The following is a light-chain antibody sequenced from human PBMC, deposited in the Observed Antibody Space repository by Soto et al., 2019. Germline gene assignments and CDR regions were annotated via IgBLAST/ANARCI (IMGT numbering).Light chain of an antibody. CDR3: QQSYTTVYT. Sequence: DIQITHSPSTLSASVGYIFTITFRSSQTIGANLNWYRQKLGKAPTLLIYDASTLQSGVPSRFSGLGSGTDFALTITMLQPDDSATYYCQQSYTTVYTFGQGTKVDIK. CDR1: QTIGAN. J-gene: IGKJ2*01. CDR2: DAS. V-gene: IGKV1-39*01.